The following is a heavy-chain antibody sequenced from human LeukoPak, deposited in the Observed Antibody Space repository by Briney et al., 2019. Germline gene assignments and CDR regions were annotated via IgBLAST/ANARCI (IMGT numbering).Heavy chain of an antibody. Sequence: ASVTVSCKASGGAFASYAVGWMRQAPGQGLEWMGGFIPMFDTANYAQKFQGRVTITTDEATSTAYMELSSLTSEDTAVYYCARSYYDYVGGTYHHTWFDSWGQGTLVTVSS. CDR2: FIPMFDTA. CDR1: GGAFASYA. D-gene: IGHD3-16*02. CDR3: ARSYYDYVGGTYHHTWFDS. J-gene: IGHJ5*01. V-gene: IGHV1-69*05.